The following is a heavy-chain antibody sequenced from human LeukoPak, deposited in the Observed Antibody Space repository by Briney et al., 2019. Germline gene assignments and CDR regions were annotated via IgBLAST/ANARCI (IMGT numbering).Heavy chain of an antibody. J-gene: IGHJ5*02. D-gene: IGHD2-15*01. CDR3: ARGYCSGGSCYRFDP. V-gene: IGHV4-34*01. Sequence: SETLSLTCAVYGGSFSGYYWSWIRQPPGKGLEWIGEINHSGSTNYNPSLKSRVTISVDTSKNQFSLKLSSVTAADTAVYYCARGYCSGGSCYRFDPWGQGTLVTVSS. CDR2: INHSGST. CDR1: GGSFSGYY.